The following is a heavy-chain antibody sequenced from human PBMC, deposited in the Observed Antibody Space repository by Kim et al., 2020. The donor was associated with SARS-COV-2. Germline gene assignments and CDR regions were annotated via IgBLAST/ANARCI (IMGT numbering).Heavy chain of an antibody. CDR2: VSFDGSGL. CDR1: GFRFNDYG. Sequence: SLRLSCAASGFRFNDYGIHWVRQAPGKGLEWVAVVSFDGSGLYYADSVEGRFTISRDNSKNTVFLQMNSLRPEDTALYYCAKDGGYNYGYTLGDHWGQGTLVTVSS. CDR3: AKDGGYNYGYTLGDH. D-gene: IGHD5-18*01. V-gene: IGHV3-30*18. J-gene: IGHJ4*02.